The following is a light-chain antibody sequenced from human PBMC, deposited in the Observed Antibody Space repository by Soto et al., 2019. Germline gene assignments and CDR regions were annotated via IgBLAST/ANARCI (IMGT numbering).Light chain of an antibody. V-gene: IGKV1-13*02. CDR3: QQFNSYSYT. J-gene: IGKJ2*01. CDR2: DAS. Sequence: AIPLTQSPSSLSASVGDRVTITCRASQGITSALAWYQQKPGKAPKLLIFDASNLESGVPSRFSGSGSGTDFTLTISSLQPEDFATYYCQQFNSYSYTFGQGTKLEIK. CDR1: QGITSA.